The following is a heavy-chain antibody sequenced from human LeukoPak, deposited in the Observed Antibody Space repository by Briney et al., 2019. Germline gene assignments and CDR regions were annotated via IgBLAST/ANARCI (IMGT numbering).Heavy chain of an antibody. CDR1: GFTFSSYA. CDR3: AIAKGPVDIVVAATGVFGY. D-gene: IGHD6-19*01. V-gene: IGHV3-23*01. J-gene: IGHJ4*02. Sequence: GGSLRLSCAASGFTFSSYAMSWVRQAPGKGLEWVSAISGSGGSTYYADSVKGRFTISRDNSKNTLYLQMNSLRAEDTAVYYCAIAKGPVDIVVAATGVFGYWGQGTLVTASS. CDR2: ISGSGGST.